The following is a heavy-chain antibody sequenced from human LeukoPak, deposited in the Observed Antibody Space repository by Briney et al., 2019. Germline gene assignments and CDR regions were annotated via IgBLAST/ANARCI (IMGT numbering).Heavy chain of an antibody. V-gene: IGHV3-30*04. J-gene: IGHJ4*02. CDR1: GFTFSSYA. D-gene: IGHD5-24*01. CDR3: AREVDSRMATITIGY. CDR2: ISYDGSNK. Sequence: PGGSLRLSCAASGFTFSSYAMHWVRQAPGKGLEWVAVISYDGSNKYYADSVKGRFTISRDNSKNTLYLQMNSLRAEDTAVNYCAREVDSRMATITIGYWGQGTLVTVSS.